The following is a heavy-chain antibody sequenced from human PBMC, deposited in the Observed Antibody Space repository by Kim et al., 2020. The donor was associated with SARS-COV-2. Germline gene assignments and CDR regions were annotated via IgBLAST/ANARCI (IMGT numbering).Heavy chain of an antibody. CDR3: ARDPPLVYCGGDCYPP. V-gene: IGHV7-4-1*02. D-gene: IGHD2-21*02. Sequence: ASVKVSCKASGYTFTSYAMNWVRQAPGQGLEWMGWINTNTGNPTYAQGSTGRFVFSLDTSVSTAYLQISSLKAEDTAVYYCARDPPLVYCGGDCYPPWGQGTLVTVSS. CDR2: INTNTGNP. J-gene: IGHJ5*02. CDR1: GYTFTSYA.